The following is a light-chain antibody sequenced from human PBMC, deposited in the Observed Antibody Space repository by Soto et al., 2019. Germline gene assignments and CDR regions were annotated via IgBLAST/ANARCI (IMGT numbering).Light chain of an antibody. CDR2: KAS. Sequence: DIQMTQTPSTLSASVGDRVTITCRASQGISSWLAWYQQKPGKAPKLLIYKASSLESGIPSRFSGRGSGTEFTLTISSLQPDDFAPYYCQQYNSYPYTFGQGTKLEIK. CDR1: QGISSW. CDR3: QQYNSYPYT. J-gene: IGKJ2*01. V-gene: IGKV1-5*03.